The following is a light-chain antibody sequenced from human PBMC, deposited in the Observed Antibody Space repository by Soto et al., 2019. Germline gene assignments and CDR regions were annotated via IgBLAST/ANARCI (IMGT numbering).Light chain of an antibody. J-gene: IGLJ2*01. CDR3: NSFSSSDTPVV. Sequence: QSVLTQPASVSGSPGQSITISCTGTSSDVGGYDYVSWYQQHPGKAPKLIIYEVTNGPSGVSHRFSGSKSGNTASLTISGLQAEDEADYYCNSFSSSDTPVVFGGGTQLTVL. CDR2: EVT. CDR1: SSDVGGYDY. V-gene: IGLV2-14*01.